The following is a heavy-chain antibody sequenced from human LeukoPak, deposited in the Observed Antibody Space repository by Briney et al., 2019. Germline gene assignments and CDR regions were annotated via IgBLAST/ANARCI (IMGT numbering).Heavy chain of an antibody. Sequence: GGSLRLSCAASGFTVSSNYMSWVRQAPGKGLEWVSVIYSGGSTYYADSVKGRFTISRDNSKNTLYLQMNSLRAEDTAVYYCARAKWLYAFDIWGQGTMVTVSS. V-gene: IGHV3-66*01. CDR1: GFTVSSNY. CDR2: IYSGGST. CDR3: ARAKWLYAFDI. J-gene: IGHJ3*02. D-gene: IGHD6-19*01.